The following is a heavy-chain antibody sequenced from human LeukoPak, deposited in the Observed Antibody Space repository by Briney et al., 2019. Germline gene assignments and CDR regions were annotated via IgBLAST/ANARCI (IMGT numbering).Heavy chain of an antibody. CDR1: GLILASYW. D-gene: IGHD3-22*01. CDR2: IGQDGTET. Sequence: GGSLRLSCAASGLILASYWVTWVREARGKGLEGVANIGQDGTETVYVGSVKGRFTISRDNARKLLFLKMNSLRADDTAVYYCAIPSSYDGSRYYHAYWGQGTLVSVSS. CDR3: AIPSSYDGSRYYHAY. J-gene: IGHJ4*02. V-gene: IGHV3-7*01.